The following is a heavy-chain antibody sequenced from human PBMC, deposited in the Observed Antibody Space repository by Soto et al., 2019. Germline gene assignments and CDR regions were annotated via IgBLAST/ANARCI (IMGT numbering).Heavy chain of an antibody. J-gene: IGHJ4*02. D-gene: IGHD1-20*01. CDR3: ARGSLKYKERSCFDF. V-gene: IGHV1-69*12. CDR2: IIPIYSVA. CDR1: GGTFRDYA. Sequence: QVQLVQSGAEVRKPGSSVKVSCKASGGTFRDYAFNWVRQAPGQGLEWMGGIIPIYSVANHAQKXQXXXTXXADESTSTAYMELRNLRSEDTAVYYCARGSLKYKERSCFDFWGQGTLVTVSS.